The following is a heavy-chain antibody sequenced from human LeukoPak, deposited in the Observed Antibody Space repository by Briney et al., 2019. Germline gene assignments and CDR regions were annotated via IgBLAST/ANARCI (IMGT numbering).Heavy chain of an antibody. J-gene: IGHJ4*02. CDR1: GFTFSSYA. CDR2: ISGSGGST. Sequence: EAGGSLRLSCAASGFTFSSYAMSWVRQAPGKGLEWVSAISGSGGSTYYADSVKGRFTISRDNSKNTLYLQMNSLRAEDTAVYYCAKDLFEYSSGECYWGQGTLVTVSS. CDR3: AKDLFEYSSGECY. D-gene: IGHD6-19*01. V-gene: IGHV3-23*01.